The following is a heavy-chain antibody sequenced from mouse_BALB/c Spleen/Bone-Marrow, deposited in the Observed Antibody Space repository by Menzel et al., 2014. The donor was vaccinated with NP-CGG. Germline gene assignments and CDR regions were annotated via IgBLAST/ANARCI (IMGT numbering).Heavy chain of an antibody. D-gene: IGHD1-1*01. CDR3: TREGYYGSSPAWFAY. CDR2: IDPETGGT. J-gene: IGHJ3*01. V-gene: IGHV1-15*01. CDR1: GYTFXDYE. Sequence: VQLQQSGAELVGPGASVTLSCKASGYTFXDYEMHWVKQTPVHGLEWIGAIDPETGGTAYNQKFKGKATLTADKSSSTAYMELRSLTSEDSAVYYCTREGYYGSSPAWFAYWGQGTLVTVSA.